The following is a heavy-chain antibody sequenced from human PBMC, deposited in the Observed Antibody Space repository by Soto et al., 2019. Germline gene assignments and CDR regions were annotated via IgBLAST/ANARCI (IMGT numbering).Heavy chain of an antibody. D-gene: IGHD5-18*01. CDR2: ISWNSGSI. Sequence: PGGSLRLSCAASGFTFDDYAMHWVRQAPGKGLEWVSGISWNSGSIGYADSVKGRFTISRDNAKNSLYLQMNSLRAEDTALYYCAKDTGYSYGSGDYYFDYWGQGTLVTVSS. V-gene: IGHV3-9*01. J-gene: IGHJ4*02. CDR3: AKDTGYSYGSGDYYFDY. CDR1: GFTFDDYA.